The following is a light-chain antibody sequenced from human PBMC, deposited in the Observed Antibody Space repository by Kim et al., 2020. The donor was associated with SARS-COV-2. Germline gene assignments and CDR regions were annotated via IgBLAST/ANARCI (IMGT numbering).Light chain of an antibody. CDR1: NVATKP. Sequence: APEETATISGGGSNVATKPVHWYQQKAGQAPVLVIFYDNDRPSGIPDRFSGSKSGDTATLTISRVEAGDEADYYCQVWNSRNDLFVFGTGTKVTVL. CDR3: QVWNSRNDLFV. J-gene: IGLJ1*01. CDR2: YDN. V-gene: IGLV3-21*01.